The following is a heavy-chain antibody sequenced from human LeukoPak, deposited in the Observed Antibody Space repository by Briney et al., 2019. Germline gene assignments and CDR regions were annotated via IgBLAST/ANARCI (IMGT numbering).Heavy chain of an antibody. V-gene: IGHV3-30*02. CDR2: IWYDGRDK. Sequence: GGSLRLSCAASGFTFSGCGMHWVRQAPGKGLEWVAFIWYDGRDKYYADSVKGQFTISRDNSKNTLYLQMNSLRAEDTAVYYCAKDPYSYGSYFDYWGQGTLVTVSS. CDR1: GFTFSGCG. CDR3: AKDPYSYGSYFDY. J-gene: IGHJ4*02. D-gene: IGHD5-18*01.